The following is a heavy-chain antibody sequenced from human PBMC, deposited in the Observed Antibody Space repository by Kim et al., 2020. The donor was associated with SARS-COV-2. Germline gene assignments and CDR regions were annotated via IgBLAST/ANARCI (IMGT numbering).Heavy chain of an antibody. V-gene: IGHV3-53*01. Sequence: GRFTISRDNSKNTLYLQMNGLRAEDTAVYYCARMGPDSSGYYYYYYGMDVWGQGTTVTVSS. D-gene: IGHD3-22*01. J-gene: IGHJ6*02. CDR3: ARMGPDSSGYYYYYYGMDV.